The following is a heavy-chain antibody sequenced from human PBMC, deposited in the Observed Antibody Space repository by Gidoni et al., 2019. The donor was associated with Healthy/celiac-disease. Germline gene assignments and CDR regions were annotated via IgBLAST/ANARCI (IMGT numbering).Heavy chain of an antibody. J-gene: IGHJ4*02. CDR1: GFSLSNARMG. CDR3: ARYALPTRLWPVDSGRWYFDY. V-gene: IGHV2-26*01. CDR2: IFSNDEK. Sequence: QVTLKESGPVLVKPTETLTLTCTVSGFSLSNARMGVSWIRQPPGKALEWLAHIFSNDEKSYSTSLKSRLTISKDTSKSQVVLTMTNMDPVDTATYYCARYALPTRLWPVDSGRWYFDYWGQGTLVTVSS. D-gene: IGHD3-10*01.